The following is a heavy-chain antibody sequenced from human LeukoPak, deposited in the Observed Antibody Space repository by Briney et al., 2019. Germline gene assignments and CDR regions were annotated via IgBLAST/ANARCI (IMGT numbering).Heavy chain of an antibody. J-gene: IGHJ3*02. Sequence: SGGSLRLSCAASGFTFSSYAMHWVRQAPGKGLEYVSAISSNGGSTYYADSVKGRFTISRDNSKNTLYLQMNSLRADDTAVYYCAKGLKIKLMALAFDIWGEGGMVAVCS. CDR3: AKGLKIKLMALAFDI. CDR1: GFTFSSYA. CDR2: ISSNGGST. D-gene: IGHD5-24*01. V-gene: IGHV3-64*04.